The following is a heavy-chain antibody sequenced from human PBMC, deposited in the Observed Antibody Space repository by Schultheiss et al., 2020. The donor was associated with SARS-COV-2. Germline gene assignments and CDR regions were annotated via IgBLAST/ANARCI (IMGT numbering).Heavy chain of an antibody. V-gene: IGHV3-13*01. Sequence: GGSLRLSCAASGFTFSSYDMHWVRQATGKGLEWVSAIGTAGDTYYPGSVKGRFTISRENAKNSFYLQMNSLRAEDTAVYYCARDGGKDSSSLYGGRVDWFDPWGQGTLVTVSS. J-gene: IGHJ5*02. CDR2: IGTAGDT. CDR1: GFTFSSYD. D-gene: IGHD6-13*01. CDR3: ARDGGKDSSSLYGGRVDWFDP.